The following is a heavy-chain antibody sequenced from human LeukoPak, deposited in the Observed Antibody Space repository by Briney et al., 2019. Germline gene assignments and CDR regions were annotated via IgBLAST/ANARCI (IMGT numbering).Heavy chain of an antibody. V-gene: IGHV1-2*02. CDR3: ARDGGIYHDNSYTYFGPGDY. D-gene: IGHD3-16*01. J-gene: IGHJ4*02. CDR1: GYTFTGYY. CDR2: INPDSGINPDNGGT. Sequence: ASVKVSCKASGYTFTGYYIHWVRQAPGQGLEWMGWINPDSGINPDNGGTNYAQRFQGRVTMTRATSITTAYMELSGLRSDDTAVYYCARDGGIYHDNSYTYFGPGDYWGQGTLVTVSS.